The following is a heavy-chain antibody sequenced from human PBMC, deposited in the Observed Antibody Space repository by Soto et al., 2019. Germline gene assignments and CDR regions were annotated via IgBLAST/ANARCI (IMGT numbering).Heavy chain of an antibody. Sequence: QLQLQESGPGLVKPSETLSLTCTVSGGSISSSSYYWGWIRQPPGKGLEWIGSIYYSGSTYYNPSLKSRVTISVDTSKNQFSLKLSSVTAADTAVYYCARLVWDHYYDSSGYFNDAFDIWGQGTMVTVSS. D-gene: IGHD3-22*01. CDR3: ARLVWDHYYDSSGYFNDAFDI. CDR1: GGSISSSSYY. J-gene: IGHJ3*02. CDR2: IYYSGST. V-gene: IGHV4-39*01.